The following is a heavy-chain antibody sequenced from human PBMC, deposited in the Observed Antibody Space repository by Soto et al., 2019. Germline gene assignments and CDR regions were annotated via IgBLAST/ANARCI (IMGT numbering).Heavy chain of an antibody. Sequence: GGSLRLSCAASGFTFSSYAMHWVRQAPGKGLEWVAVISYDGSNKYYADSVKGRFTISRDNSKNTLYLQMNSLRAEDTAVYYCARDVGYYFDYWGQGTLVTVSS. V-gene: IGHV3-30-3*01. CDR3: ARDVGYYFDY. D-gene: IGHD2-15*01. CDR2: ISYDGSNK. CDR1: GFTFSSYA. J-gene: IGHJ4*02.